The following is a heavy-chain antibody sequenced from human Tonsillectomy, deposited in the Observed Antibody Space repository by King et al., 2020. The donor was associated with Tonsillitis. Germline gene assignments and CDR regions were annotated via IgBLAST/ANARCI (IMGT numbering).Heavy chain of an antibody. Sequence: VQLVESGGGLVQSGGSLRLSCAASGFTFYNYAMSWVRQAPGKGLEWVSTISGSGAYAYYADSVEGRFTISRDNSKNTLCLQMITLRAEDTAVYYCAKQIGFCSGGTCSLDNWGQGALVTVSS. CDR2: ISGSGAYA. D-gene: IGHD2-15*01. V-gene: IGHV3-23*04. CDR1: GFTFYNYA. J-gene: IGHJ4*02. CDR3: AKQIGFCSGGTCSLDN.